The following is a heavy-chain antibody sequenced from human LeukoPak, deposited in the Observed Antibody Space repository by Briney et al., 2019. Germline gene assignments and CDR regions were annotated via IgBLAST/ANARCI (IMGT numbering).Heavy chain of an antibody. D-gene: IGHD3-10*01. CDR1: GFTFDDYA. Sequence: GGSLRLSCAASGFTFDDYAMHWVRQAPGKGLEWVSGISWNSGGIGYADSVRGRFTISRDNGKNSLYLQLNSLRAEDTALYYCAKGNTYYYGSGSYNGGYFDYWGQGTLVTVSS. J-gene: IGHJ4*02. V-gene: IGHV3-9*01. CDR3: AKGNTYYYGSGSYNGGYFDY. CDR2: ISWNSGGI.